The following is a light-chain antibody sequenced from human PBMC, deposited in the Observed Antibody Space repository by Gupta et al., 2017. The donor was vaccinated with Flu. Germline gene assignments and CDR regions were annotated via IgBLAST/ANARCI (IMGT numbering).Light chain of an antibody. CDR3: QEHRSWL. CDR2: DAS. Sequence: EIVLTQSPDTLSLSPGERATLSCRASQGVTNGLAWYQQKPGQAPRLLIYDASNRATGIPARFSGSGSGTDFTLTSSSRETEDFESYYGQEHRSWLFGGGTKVEIK. V-gene: IGKV3-11*01. J-gene: IGKJ4*01. CDR1: QGVTNG.